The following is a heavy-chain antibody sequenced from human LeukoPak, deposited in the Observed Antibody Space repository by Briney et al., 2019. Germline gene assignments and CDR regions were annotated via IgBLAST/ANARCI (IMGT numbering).Heavy chain of an antibody. V-gene: IGHV3-33*01. CDR2: IWYDGTNK. D-gene: IGHD3/OR15-3a*01. CDR3: ARDTYARTGYNSRYYYYGMDV. J-gene: IGHJ6*02. CDR1: GFTFSTYG. Sequence: GGSLRLSCAASGFTFSTYGMHWVRQAPGKGLEWVSIIWYDGTNKFYADSVKGRFTISRDTSKNMLYLQMSSLRVEDTAVYYCARDTYARTGYNSRYYYYGMDVWGQGTTVTASS.